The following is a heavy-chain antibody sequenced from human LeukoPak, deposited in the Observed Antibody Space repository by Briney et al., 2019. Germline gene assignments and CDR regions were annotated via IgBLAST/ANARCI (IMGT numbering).Heavy chain of an antibody. D-gene: IGHD6-19*01. J-gene: IGHJ4*02. CDR2: IKQDGSEK. CDR1: GFTFSSYW. V-gene: IGHV3-7*01. CDR3: ARPVIVVAGPGGDY. Sequence: GGSLRLSCAASGFTFSSYWMSWVRQAPGKGLEWVANIKQDGSEKYYVDSVKGRFTISRDNAKNSLYLQMNSLRAEDTAVYYCARPVIVVAGPGGDYWGQGTLVTVSS.